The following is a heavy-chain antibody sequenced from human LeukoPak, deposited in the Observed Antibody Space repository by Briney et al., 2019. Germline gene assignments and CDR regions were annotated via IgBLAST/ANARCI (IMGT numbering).Heavy chain of an antibody. CDR1: GDSVSSSSAA. Sequence: SQTLSLTCAISGDSVSSSSAAWNWIRQSPSRGLEWLGRTYYRSKWYNDYAVSVKSRITINPDTSKNQFSLQLNSVTPEDTAVYYCARDRRTAVAGIRRPYYYGMDVWGQGTTVTVSS. V-gene: IGHV6-1*01. CDR2: TYYRSKWYN. CDR3: ARDRRTAVAGIRRPYYYGMDV. D-gene: IGHD6-19*01. J-gene: IGHJ6*02.